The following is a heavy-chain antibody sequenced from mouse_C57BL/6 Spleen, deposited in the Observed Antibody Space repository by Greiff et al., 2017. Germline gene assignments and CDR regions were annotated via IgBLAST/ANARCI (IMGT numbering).Heavy chain of an antibody. V-gene: IGHV1-81*01. J-gene: IGHJ3*01. CDR1: GYTFTSYG. Sequence: QVQLQQSGAELARPGASVKLSCKASGYTFTSYGISWVKQRTGQGLEWIGEIYPRSGNTYYNEKFKGKATLTAAKSSSTAYMELRSLTSDDSAVYVGARSLADDSNGFAYWGQGTLVTVSA. D-gene: IGHD2-5*01. CDR3: ARSLADDSNGFAY. CDR2: IYPRSGNT.